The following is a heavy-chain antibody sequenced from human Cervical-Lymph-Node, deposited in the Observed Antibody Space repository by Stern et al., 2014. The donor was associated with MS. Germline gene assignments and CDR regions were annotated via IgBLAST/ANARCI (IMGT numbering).Heavy chain of an antibody. V-gene: IGHV4-59*01. CDR2: IYYSGST. J-gene: IGHJ4*02. CDR3: ARGPRSYFDY. CDR1: GGSIRSYY. Sequence: QVQLQESGPGLVKPSETLSLTCTVSGGSIRSYYWSWIRQPPGKGLEWIGYIYYSGSTNYNPSLKSRVTISVDTSKNQFSLKLSSVTAADTAVYYCARGPRSYFDYWGQGTLVTVSS.